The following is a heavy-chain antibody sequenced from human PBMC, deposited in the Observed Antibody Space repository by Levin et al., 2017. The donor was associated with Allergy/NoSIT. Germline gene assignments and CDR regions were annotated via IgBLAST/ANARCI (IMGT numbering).Heavy chain of an antibody. CDR1: GGSFSGYY. CDR2: INHSGST. CDR3: ASVIRGVIK. J-gene: IGHJ4*02. V-gene: IGHV4-34*01. D-gene: IGHD3-10*01. Sequence: NPSETLSLTCAVYGGSFSGYYWSWIRQPPGKGLEWIGEINHSGSTNYNPSLKSRVTISVDTSKNQFSLKLSSVTAADTAVYYCASVIRGVIKWGQGTLVTVSS.